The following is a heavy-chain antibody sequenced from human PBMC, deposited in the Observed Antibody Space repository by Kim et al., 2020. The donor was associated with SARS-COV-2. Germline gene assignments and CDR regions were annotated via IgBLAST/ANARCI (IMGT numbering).Heavy chain of an antibody. D-gene: IGHD3-3*01. J-gene: IGHJ4*02. CDR3: GRVTIFGVVINY. V-gene: IGHV4-30-4*01. CDR2: IYYRGCT. Sequence: QPPRKGLGWVGTIYYRGCTYYNPSLKSRLTISLGPSKNQFSLKLNSVTAADTAVYYCGRVTIFGVVINYWGQGTLVTVSS.